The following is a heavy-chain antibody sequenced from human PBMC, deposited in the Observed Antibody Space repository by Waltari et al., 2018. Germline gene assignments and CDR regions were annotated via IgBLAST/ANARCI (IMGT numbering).Heavy chain of an antibody. Sequence: EVQLVGSGGGLVKPGGYLSLSCAAFGFTFSRYTLTWVRQAPGKGLEWVSSISSGSSYIFYADSVKGRFTISRDNAKNSLYLQMNSLRVEDTAVYYCAREWGVMVGTAGYYFDYWGQGSLVTVSS. CDR1: GFTFSRYT. CDR2: ISSGSSYI. D-gene: IGHD3-9*01. J-gene: IGHJ4*02. V-gene: IGHV3-21*01. CDR3: AREWGVMVGTAGYYFDY.